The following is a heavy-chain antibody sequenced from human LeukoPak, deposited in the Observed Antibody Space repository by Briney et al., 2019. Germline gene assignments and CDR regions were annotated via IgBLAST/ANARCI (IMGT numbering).Heavy chain of an antibody. V-gene: IGHV1-69*13. D-gene: IGHD2-2*01. CDR1: GGTFSIYA. Sequence: ASVKVSCKASGGTFSIYAISWVRQAPGQGLEWMGGIIPIFGTVNYAQKFQGRVTITADESTSTAYMELSSLRSEDTAVYYCAAVRYCSSTSCYYFDYWGQGTLVTVSS. CDR2: IIPIFGTV. CDR3: AAVRYCSSTSCYYFDY. J-gene: IGHJ4*02.